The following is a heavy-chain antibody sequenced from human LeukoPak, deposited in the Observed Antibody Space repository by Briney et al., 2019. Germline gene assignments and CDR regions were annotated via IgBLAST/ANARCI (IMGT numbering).Heavy chain of an antibody. CDR3: ARRYNWFDP. Sequence: SETLSLTCTVSGGSISSYYWSWIRQPPGKGLEWIGYIYYSGSTNYNPSLKSRVTISVDTSKNQFSLKLSSVTAADTAVYYCARRYNWFDPWGQGTLVTVSS. CDR1: GGSISSYY. J-gene: IGHJ5*02. CDR2: IYYSGST. V-gene: IGHV4-59*12.